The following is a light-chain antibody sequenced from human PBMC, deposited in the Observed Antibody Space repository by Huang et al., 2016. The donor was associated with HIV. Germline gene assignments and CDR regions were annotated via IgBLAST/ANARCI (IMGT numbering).Light chain of an antibody. CDR2: GAS. CDR3: QQYNNWPPGT. V-gene: IGKV3-15*01. J-gene: IGKJ3*01. CDR1: QSVSSN. Sequence: EIVMTQSPATLSVSPGERATLSCRASQSVSSNVAWYQQKPGQAPRLLIYGASTRGTGIPARCSGSGAGTEFTLTISSLQSEEFAVYYCQQYNNWPPGTFGPGTKVDIK.